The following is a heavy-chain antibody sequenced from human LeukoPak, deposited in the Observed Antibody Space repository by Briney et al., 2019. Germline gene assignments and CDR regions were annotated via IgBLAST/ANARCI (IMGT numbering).Heavy chain of an antibody. CDR3: ARDVLIPAIFAFDI. J-gene: IGHJ3*02. CDR2: TYYRSKWYK. V-gene: IGHV6-1*01. Sequence: SQTLSLTCAISGDSVSSNSAAWNWIRQSPSRGLEWLGRTYYRSKWYKDYAVSVESRININPDTSKNQFSLQLNSVTPEDTAVYYCARDVLIPAIFAFDIWGQGHWSPSLQ. D-gene: IGHD2-21*02. CDR1: GDSVSSNSAA.